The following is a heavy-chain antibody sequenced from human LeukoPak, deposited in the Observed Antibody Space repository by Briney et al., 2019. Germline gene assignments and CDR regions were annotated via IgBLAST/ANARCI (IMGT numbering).Heavy chain of an antibody. CDR1: GGSISSGSYY. D-gene: IGHD3-10*01. J-gene: IGHJ4*02. CDR2: IYTRGST. Sequence: SETLSLTCTVSGGSISSGSYYWSWIRQPAGKGLEWIGRIYTRGSTNYNPSLKSRVTISVDTSKNQFSLKLSSVTAADTAVYYCARGRWVVRGVIHDYWGQGTLVTVSS. CDR3: ARGRWVVRGVIHDY. V-gene: IGHV4-61*02.